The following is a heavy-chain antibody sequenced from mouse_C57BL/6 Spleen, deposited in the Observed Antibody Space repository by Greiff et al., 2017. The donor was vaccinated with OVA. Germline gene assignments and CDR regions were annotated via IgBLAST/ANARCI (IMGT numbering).Heavy chain of an antibody. CDR1: GYAFSSYW. V-gene: IGHV1-80*01. D-gene: IGHD2-14*01. Sequence: QVQLQQSGAELVKPGASVKISCKASGYAFSSYWMNWVKQRPGKGLEWIGQIYPGDGDTNYNGKFKGKATLTADKSSSTAYMQLSSLTSEDSAVYFCARRYDVGYYFDYWGQGTTLTVSS. J-gene: IGHJ2*01. CDR2: IYPGDGDT. CDR3: ARRYDVGYYFDY.